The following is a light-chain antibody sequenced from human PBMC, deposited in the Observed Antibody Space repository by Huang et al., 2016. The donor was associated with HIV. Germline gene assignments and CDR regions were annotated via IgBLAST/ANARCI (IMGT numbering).Light chain of an antibody. CDR3: QQYNNWPPLT. CDR2: GAS. CDR1: QNVHTD. Sequence: EVVITQSPAILSVSPGERATLYCRASQNVHTDLAWYKHNPGQAPRLLIYGASTMATGSPARCSGNGSETEFTLTISSLQSEDFAIYYCQQYNNWPPLTFGGGTKVEIK. V-gene: IGKV3-15*01. J-gene: IGKJ4*01.